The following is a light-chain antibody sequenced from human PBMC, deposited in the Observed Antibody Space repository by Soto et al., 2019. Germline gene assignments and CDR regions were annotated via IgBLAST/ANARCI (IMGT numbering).Light chain of an antibody. CDR1: QSISSY. V-gene: IGKV1-39*01. CDR2: AAS. J-gene: IGKJ2*01. Sequence: DLQMTQSPSSLSASVGDRVTITCRASQSISSYLNWYQQKPGKVPKFLIYAASSLQSGVPSRFSGSGSGTEFTLTISSLQPEDFATYYCQQSYSTPYTFGQGTKLEIK. CDR3: QQSYSTPYT.